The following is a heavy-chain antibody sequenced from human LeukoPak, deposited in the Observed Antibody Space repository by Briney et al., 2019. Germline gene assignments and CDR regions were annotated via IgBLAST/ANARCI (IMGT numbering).Heavy chain of an antibody. D-gene: IGHD3-10*01. J-gene: IGHJ5*02. Sequence: ASVKVSCKASGYTSTSYDINWVRQATGQGLEWMGWMNPNSGNTGYAQKFQGRVTMTRNTSISTAYMELSSLRSEDTAVYYCARGTVRGGRNWFDPWGQGTLVTVSS. CDR2: MNPNSGNT. V-gene: IGHV1-8*01. CDR3: ARGTVRGGRNWFDP. CDR1: GYTSTSYD.